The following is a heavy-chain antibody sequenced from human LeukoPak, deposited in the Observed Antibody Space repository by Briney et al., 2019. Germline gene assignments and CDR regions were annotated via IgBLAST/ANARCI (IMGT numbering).Heavy chain of an antibody. Sequence: PETLSLTCAVSGGSISSSNWWSWVRQPPGKGLEWIGEIYHSGSTNYNPSLKSRVTTSVDKSKNQFSLKLSYVTAADTAVYYCARGVYCSGGSCYALLDYWGQGTLVTVSS. V-gene: IGHV4-4*03. J-gene: IGHJ4*02. CDR1: GGSISSSNW. CDR2: IYHSGST. D-gene: IGHD2-15*01. CDR3: ARGVYCSGGSCYALLDY.